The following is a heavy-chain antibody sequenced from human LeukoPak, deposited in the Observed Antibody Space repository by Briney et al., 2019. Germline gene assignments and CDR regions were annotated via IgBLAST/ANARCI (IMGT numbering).Heavy chain of an antibody. D-gene: IGHD3-22*01. J-gene: IGHJ4*02. Sequence: ASVKVSCKASGYTFTSYGISWLRQAPGQGLEWMGWISAYNGNTNYAQKLQGRVTMTTDTSTSTAYMELRSLRSDDTAVYYCARDDSMIVVVSFDYWGQGTLVTVSS. CDR3: ARDDSMIVVVSFDY. CDR1: GYTFTSYG. V-gene: IGHV1-18*01. CDR2: ISAYNGNT.